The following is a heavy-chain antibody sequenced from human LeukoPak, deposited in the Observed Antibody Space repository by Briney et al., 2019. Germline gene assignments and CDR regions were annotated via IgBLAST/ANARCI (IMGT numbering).Heavy chain of an antibody. CDR1: GGTFSSYA. CDR3: ARECSESTPYYYDSSGYYYAWFDP. Sequence: GSSVKVSCKASGGTFSSYAISWVRQAPGQGLEWMGRIIPIFGTANYAQKFQGRVTITTDESTSTAYMELSSLRSEDTAVYYCARECSESTPYYYDSSGYYYAWFDPWGQGTLVTVSS. CDR2: IIPIFGTA. V-gene: IGHV1-69*05. D-gene: IGHD3-22*01. J-gene: IGHJ5*02.